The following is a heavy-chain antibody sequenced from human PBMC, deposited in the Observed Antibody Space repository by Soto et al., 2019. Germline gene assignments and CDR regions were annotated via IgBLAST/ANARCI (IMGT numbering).Heavy chain of an antibody. J-gene: IGHJ3*01. CDR3: ARDRITTRGDAFDL. Sequence: QVQLVQSGAEVRKPGSSVKVSCKAPGGTFSTYIISWVRQAPGQGLEWMGRIIPIPDITNYAQKFQGRVTVTADRATSTAYMELTSLKSEDTDVYYCARDRITTRGDAFDLWGPGTMVTVSS. CDR1: GGTFSTYI. CDR2: IIPIPDIT. V-gene: IGHV1-69*08. D-gene: IGHD3-3*01.